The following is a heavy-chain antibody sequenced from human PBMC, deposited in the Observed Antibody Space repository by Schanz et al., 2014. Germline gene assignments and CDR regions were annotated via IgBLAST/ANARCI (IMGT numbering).Heavy chain of an antibody. V-gene: IGHV3-30*04. CDR2: ISYDGTNK. J-gene: IGHJ4*02. CDR3: ARGTPFLCDY. D-gene: IGHD3-16*01. CDR1: GFTFSSYT. Sequence: QVQLVESGGGVVQPGRSLRLSCAASGFTFSSYTMHWVRQAPGTGLEWVAVISYDGTNKYYADSVKGRFTISRDNSKNTLYLQMNSLRAEDTAVYYCARGTPFLCDYWGQGVLVTVSS.